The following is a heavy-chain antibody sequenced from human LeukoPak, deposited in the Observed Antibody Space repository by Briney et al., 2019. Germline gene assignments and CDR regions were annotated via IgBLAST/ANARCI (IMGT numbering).Heavy chain of an antibody. CDR2: ISSSSSYI. CDR1: GFTFSSCS. Sequence: GGSLRLSCAASGFTFSSCSMNWVRQAPGKGLEWVSFISSSSSYIYYADSVKGRFTISRHNAKNSLYLQMNSLRAEDTAVYYCARDHDWDYMDVWGKGTTVTVSS. D-gene: IGHD3-9*01. V-gene: IGHV3-21*01. CDR3: ARDHDWDYMDV. J-gene: IGHJ6*03.